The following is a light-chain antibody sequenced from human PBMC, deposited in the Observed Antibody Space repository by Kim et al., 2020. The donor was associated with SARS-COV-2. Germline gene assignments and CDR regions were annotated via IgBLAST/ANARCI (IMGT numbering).Light chain of an antibody. J-gene: IGLJ3*02. CDR3: SAWDSSLSSWV. CDR1: SNHVALQG. CDR2: RDT. V-gene: IGLV10-54*01. Sequence: PPATLACTGNSNHVALQGAAWLQQHQGHPPKLLSYRDTNRPSGISERLSASRSGSTASLTITGLQPEDEAEYYCSAWDSSLSSWVFGGGTQLTVL.